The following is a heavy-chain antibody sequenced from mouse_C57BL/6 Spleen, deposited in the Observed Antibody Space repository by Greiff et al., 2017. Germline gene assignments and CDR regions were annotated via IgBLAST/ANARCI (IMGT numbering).Heavy chain of an antibody. CDR2: IYPGDGDT. CDR3: ARVYYYGSSHYAMDY. J-gene: IGHJ4*01. D-gene: IGHD1-1*01. V-gene: IGHV1-82*01. Sequence: VQLQQSGPELVKPGASVKISCKASGYAFSSSWMNWVKQRPGKGLEWIGRIYPGDGDTNYNGKFKGKATLTADKSSSTAYMQLSSLTSEDSAVYFCARVYYYGSSHYAMDYWGQGTSVTVSS. CDR1: GYAFSSSW.